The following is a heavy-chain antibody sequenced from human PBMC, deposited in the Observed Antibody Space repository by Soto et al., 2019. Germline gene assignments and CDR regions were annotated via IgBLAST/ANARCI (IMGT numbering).Heavy chain of an antibody. V-gene: IGHV4-4*02. CDR1: AGSISSSNW. CDR3: ARGGYCSGGSCRYGMEV. CDR2: IYHSGST. J-gene: IGHJ6*02. D-gene: IGHD2-15*01. Sequence: QVQLQESGPGLVKPSGTLSLTCAVSAGSISSSNWWSWVRQPPGKGLEWIGEIYHSGSTNYNPSLKSRVTISVDKSKNQFSLKLSSVTAADTAVYYCARGGYCSGGSCRYGMEVWGQGTTVTVSS.